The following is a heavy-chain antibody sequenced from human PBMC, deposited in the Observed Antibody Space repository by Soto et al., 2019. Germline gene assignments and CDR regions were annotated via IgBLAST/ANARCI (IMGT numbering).Heavy chain of an antibody. CDR2: IGESGTPT. CDR3: ARYIPGVRYYGIDG. CDR1: GFTFSNYA. Sequence: EVQLLESGGGLVQPGGSLRLSCAASGFTFSNYAMKWVRQAPGKGLEWVSLIGESGTPTYYADSVKGRFTISRDNYGNTLLREMYSLRAEDTAVYYCARYIPGVRYYGIDGWGQGTTVTVSS. D-gene: IGHD2-2*01. J-gene: IGHJ6*02. V-gene: IGHV3-23*01.